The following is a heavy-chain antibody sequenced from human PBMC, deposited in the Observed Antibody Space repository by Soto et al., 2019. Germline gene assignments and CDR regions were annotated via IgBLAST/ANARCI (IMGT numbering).Heavy chain of an antibody. J-gene: IGHJ6*02. D-gene: IGHD6-13*01. CDR3: ARGDIRISWYYYYSDMDV. CDR2: IWYDGSNK. CDR1: GFTFSSYG. V-gene: IGHV3-33*01. Sequence: QVQLVESGGGVVQPGRSLRLSCAASGFTFSSYGMHGVRQAPGKGLEWVAVIWYDGSNKYYADSVKGRFTISRDNSKNTLYLQMNTLRVEDTAVYHCARGDIRISWYYYYSDMDVWGQGTTVTVS.